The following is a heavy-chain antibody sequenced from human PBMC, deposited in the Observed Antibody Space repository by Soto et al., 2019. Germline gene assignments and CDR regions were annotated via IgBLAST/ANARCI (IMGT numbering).Heavy chain of an antibody. CDR3: AREVRGGTSDY. D-gene: IGHD1-7*01. J-gene: IGHJ4*02. Sequence: QVQLVQSGAEVKKPGASVKVSCKASGYTVTSYDINWVRQATGQGLEWMGWMNPNGSKTAYAQKFQGRITMTRNTSLSTAYMQLSSLRSEDTAVYYCAREVRGGTSDYWGQGTRVTVSS. V-gene: IGHV1-8*01. CDR1: GYTVTSYD. CDR2: MNPNGSKT.